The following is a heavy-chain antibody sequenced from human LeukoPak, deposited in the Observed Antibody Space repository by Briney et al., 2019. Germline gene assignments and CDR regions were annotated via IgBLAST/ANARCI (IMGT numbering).Heavy chain of an antibody. CDR3: ARVRDHGYLFDY. Sequence: PSQTLSLTCTVSGGSMNSSSFYWSWIRQPAGKGLEWLGRIYTNGITNYDPSLRGRVTMSVDTSKNQFSLKLSSVTAADTAVYYCARVRDHGYLFDYWGQGTLVTVSS. D-gene: IGHD4-17*01. J-gene: IGHJ4*02. V-gene: IGHV4-61*02. CDR2: IYTNGIT. CDR1: GGSMNSSSFY.